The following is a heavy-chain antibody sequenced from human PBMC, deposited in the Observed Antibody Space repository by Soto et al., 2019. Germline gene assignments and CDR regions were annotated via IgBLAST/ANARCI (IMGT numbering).Heavy chain of an antibody. CDR3: ANNCGVDFHSVVFY. CDR1: GFTFSNYA. J-gene: IGHJ4*02. CDR2: ISGGGGSS. D-gene: IGHD2-21*01. Sequence: EVQLLESGGGLVQPGGSLRLSCAASGFTFSNYAMSWVRQAPGKGLEWVSGISGGGGSSYYADSVKGRFTISIDKSQNTLYLTRNSRAAEDTAVYYCANNCGVDFHSVVFYWVQGPLVIVSS. V-gene: IGHV3-23*01.